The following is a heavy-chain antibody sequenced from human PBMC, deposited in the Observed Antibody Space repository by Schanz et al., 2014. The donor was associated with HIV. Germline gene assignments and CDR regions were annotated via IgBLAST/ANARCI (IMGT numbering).Heavy chain of an antibody. J-gene: IGHJ4*02. D-gene: IGHD1-20*01. V-gene: IGHV1-46*01. CDR2: INPSGGST. CDR3: ARNEYNLLPFDN. Sequence: QVQLVQSGAEVKKPGSSVKVSCKASGDTFTNYAITWVRQAPGQGLEWMGIINPSGGSTSYAQKFQGRVTMTRDTSTRTDYMELSSLRSEDTAVYFCARNEYNLLPFDNWGQGTLVTVSS. CDR1: GDTFTNYA.